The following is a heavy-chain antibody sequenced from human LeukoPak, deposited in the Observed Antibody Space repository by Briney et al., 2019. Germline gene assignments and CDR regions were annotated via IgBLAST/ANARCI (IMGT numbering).Heavy chain of an antibody. J-gene: IGHJ5*02. CDR1: GFTVSSYD. Sequence: PGGSLRLSCAASGFTVSSYDMTWVRQAPGKGLEWVAVISYEGGTQHYADSVKGRFIISRDNPRNTLYLQMNILRTEDTAVYYCAKEGTPQVSTWYDLWGQGTQVIVSS. CDR3: AKEGTPQVSTWYDL. V-gene: IGHV3-30*18. CDR2: ISYEGGTQ. D-gene: IGHD3-10*01.